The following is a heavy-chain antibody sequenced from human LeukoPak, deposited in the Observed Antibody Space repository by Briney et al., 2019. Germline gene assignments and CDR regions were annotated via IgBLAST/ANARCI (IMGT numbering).Heavy chain of an antibody. CDR1: AASIGSGGYY. V-gene: IGHV4-31*03. Sequence: NRSQTLSPTCTVSAASIGSGGYYWSWLREQPGRGLEWFGYIYYTGSTYYNPSLKRRVTISVDTSKPQVSLKLSSVTAAETAVYYCARGGGNGGYYFDYWGQGTLVTVSS. D-gene: IGHD3-16*01. CDR2: IYYTGST. CDR3: ARGGGNGGYYFDY. J-gene: IGHJ4*02.